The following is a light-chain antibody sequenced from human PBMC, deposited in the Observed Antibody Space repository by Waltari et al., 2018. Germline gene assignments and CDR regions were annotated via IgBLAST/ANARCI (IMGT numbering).Light chain of an antibody. Sequence: DVVLTQSPLSLSVTLGQSASISCGSSQGLVYSDGNIFLNWFHQKAGQSPRRLIYHVSSRDSAVPDRFSGSGSGTDFTLKISKVEAEDVGVYFCMQGSHWPPWTFGQGTKVEIK. V-gene: IGKV2-30*01. J-gene: IGKJ1*01. CDR2: HVS. CDR1: QGLVYSDGNIF. CDR3: MQGSHWPPWT.